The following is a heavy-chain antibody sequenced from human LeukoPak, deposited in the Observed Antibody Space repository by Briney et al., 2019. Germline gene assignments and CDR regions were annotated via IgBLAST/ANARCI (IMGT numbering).Heavy chain of an antibody. CDR3: AGVPTRRCNVCDCYPIFDF. Sequence: SETLSLTCTVSGYSLSNYYWSWIRLPPEKGLEWIGYIDKSGSTNYNPSLKSRLSLSVDTYKNQLSLKLSSVTAADTAVYYCAGVPTRRCNVCDCYPIFDFWGQGSLVSVSS. CDR1: GYSLSNYY. CDR2: IDKSGST. D-gene: IGHD2-21*02. J-gene: IGHJ4*02. V-gene: IGHV4-59*01.